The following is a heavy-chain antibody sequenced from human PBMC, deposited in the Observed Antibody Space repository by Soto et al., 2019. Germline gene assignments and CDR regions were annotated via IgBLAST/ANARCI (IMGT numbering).Heavy chain of an antibody. V-gene: IGHV3-7*03. CDR3: ARDEAIDY. Sequence: QPGGSLRLSCAASGFSFSFYWMSWVRQAPGKGLEWVANIKQDGGTQYYVDSVKGRFTISRDNAKNSLYLQMNNLRADDTAVYYCARDEAIDYWGQGTLVTVSS. CDR1: GFSFSFYW. CDR2: IKQDGGTQ. J-gene: IGHJ4*02.